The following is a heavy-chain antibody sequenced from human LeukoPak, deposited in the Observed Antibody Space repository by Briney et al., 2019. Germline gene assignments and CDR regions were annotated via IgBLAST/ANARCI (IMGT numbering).Heavy chain of an antibody. CDR2: IRSKAYGGTT. D-gene: IGHD6-19*01. CDR3: TRVHDMEQWLLYYFDY. V-gene: IGHV3-49*04. Sequence: PGRSLRLSCTASGFTFGDYAMSWVRQAPGKGLEWVGFIRSKAYGGTTEYAASVKGRFTIPRDDSKSIAYPQMNSLKTEDTAVYYCTRVHDMEQWLLYYFDYWGQGTLVTVSS. CDR1: GFTFGDYA. J-gene: IGHJ4*02.